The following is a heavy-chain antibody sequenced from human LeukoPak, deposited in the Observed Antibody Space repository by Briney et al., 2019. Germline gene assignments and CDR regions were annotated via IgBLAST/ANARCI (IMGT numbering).Heavy chain of an antibody. CDR1: GFTFSAYW. CDR2: IKEDGSEK. D-gene: IGHD4-23*01. Sequence: HGGSLRLSCAASGFTFSAYWMSWGRQAPGKGLEWGAEIKEDGSEKYYVDSVRGRFTISRDNARNSLFLQMDSLGAEDTALYYCARDKGISDIGGSKFDCWGQGTLVTVSS. J-gene: IGHJ4*02. V-gene: IGHV3-7*03. CDR3: ARDKGISDIGGSKFDC.